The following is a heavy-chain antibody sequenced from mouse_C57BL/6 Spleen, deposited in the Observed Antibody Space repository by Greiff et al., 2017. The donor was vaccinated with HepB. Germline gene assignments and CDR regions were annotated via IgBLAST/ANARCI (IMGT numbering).Heavy chain of an antibody. CDR2: IYPGSGNT. Sequence: VQLQQSGAELVRPGASVKLSCKASGYTFTDYYINWVKQRPGQGLEWIARIYPGSGNTYYNEKFKGKATLTAEKSSSTAYMQLSSLTSEDSAVYFCARNPFDYWGQGTTLTVSS. V-gene: IGHV1-76*01. CDR1: GYTFTDYY. CDR3: ARNPFDY. J-gene: IGHJ2*01.